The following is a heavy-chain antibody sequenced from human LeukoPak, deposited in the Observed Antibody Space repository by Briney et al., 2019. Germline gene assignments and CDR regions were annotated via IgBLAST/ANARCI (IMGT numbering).Heavy chain of an antibody. J-gene: IGHJ4*02. D-gene: IGHD4-17*01. V-gene: IGHV3-9*01. CDR1: GFTFDDYA. CDR2: ISWNSGSI. Sequence: PGGSLRLSCAASGFTFDDYAMHWVRQAPGKGLEWVSGISWNSGSIGYADSVKGRFTISRDNAKNSLYLQMNSLRAEDTALYYCAKMGGDYVFDYWGQGTLVTVSS. CDR3: AKMGGDYVFDY.